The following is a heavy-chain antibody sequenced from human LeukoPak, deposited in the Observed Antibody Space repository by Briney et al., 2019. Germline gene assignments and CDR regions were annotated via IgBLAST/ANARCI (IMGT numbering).Heavy chain of an antibody. CDR3: ASSPAGRYTFEY. CDR1: GFTFSDRY. Sequence: GGSPRLSCAASGFTFSDRYMDWVRQAPGKGLEWVGRSRNKANSYTTEYAASVKGRFTVSRDDSNNSLYLQMNSLKTEDTAVYYCASSPAGRYTFEYWGQGTLVTVSS. V-gene: IGHV3-72*01. CDR2: SRNKANSYTT. D-gene: IGHD1-26*01. J-gene: IGHJ4*02.